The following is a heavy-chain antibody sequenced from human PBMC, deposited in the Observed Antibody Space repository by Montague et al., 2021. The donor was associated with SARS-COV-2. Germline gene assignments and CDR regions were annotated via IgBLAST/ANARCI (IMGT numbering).Heavy chain of an antibody. J-gene: IGHJ5*02. CDR3: ARAGEIEGATIISLWFDP. Sequence: TLSLTCTVSGGSISSGSYYWSWIRQPAGKGLEWIGRIYTSGSTNYNPSLKSRVTISVDTSKNQFSLKLSSVTAADTAVYYCARAGEIEGATIISLWFDPWGQGTPVTVSS. CDR2: IYTSGST. D-gene: IGHD1-26*01. V-gene: IGHV4-61*02. CDR1: GGSISSGSYY.